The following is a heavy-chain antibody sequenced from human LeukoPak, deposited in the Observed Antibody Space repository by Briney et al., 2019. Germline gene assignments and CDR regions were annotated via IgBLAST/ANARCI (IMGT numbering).Heavy chain of an antibody. V-gene: IGHV3-30-3*01. Sequence: GGSLRLSCAASGFTFSNYAIQWVRQAPGKELEWVAVISYDGGNKNYADSVKGRFTISRDNSKNTVSLQMNSLNNEDTAIYYCARSASSWFYFDYWGQGTLVTAPS. CDR2: ISYDGGNK. CDR1: GFTFSNYA. D-gene: IGHD6-13*01. CDR3: ARSASSWFYFDY. J-gene: IGHJ4*02.